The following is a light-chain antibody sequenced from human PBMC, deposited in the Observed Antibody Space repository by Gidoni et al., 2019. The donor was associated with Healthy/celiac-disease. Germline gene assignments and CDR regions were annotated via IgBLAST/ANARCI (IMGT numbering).Light chain of an antibody. J-gene: IGKJ5*01. CDR3: QQSYSTPIT. V-gene: IGKV1-39*01. CDR2: AAS. Sequence: DIQMTPSPSSLSASVGDRVTITCRASQSISSYLNWYQQKPGKAPKLLIYAASSLQSGVPLRFSGSGSGTDFTLTISSLQPEDFATDYCQQSYSTPITFGQGTRLEIK. CDR1: QSISSY.